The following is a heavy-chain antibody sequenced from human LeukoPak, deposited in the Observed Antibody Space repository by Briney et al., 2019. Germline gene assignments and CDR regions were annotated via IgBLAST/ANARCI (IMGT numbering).Heavy chain of an antibody. CDR3: ATLRIALAGYFYYYMDV. Sequence: PSETLYLTCAVSGGSISSSSNWWSWVRQPPGKGLAWIGEIYHSGSTNYNPSVKSRVTMSVDKSKNQFSLKLSSVTAADTAVYYCATLRIALAGYFYYYMDVWGKGTTVTVSS. V-gene: IGHV4-4*02. CDR1: GGSISSSSNW. CDR2: IYHSGST. D-gene: IGHD6-19*01. J-gene: IGHJ6*03.